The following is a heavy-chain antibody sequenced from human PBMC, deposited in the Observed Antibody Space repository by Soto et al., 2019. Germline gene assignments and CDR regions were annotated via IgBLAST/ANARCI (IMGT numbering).Heavy chain of an antibody. CDR2: ISYDGSNK. CDR1: GFTFSTYD. Sequence: GGSLRLSCAASGFTFSTYDMHWVRLAPGKGLEWVAVISYDGSNKYYADSVKGRFTISRDNSKNTLCLQMNSLRAEDTAVYYCAKDRYDSSGYPDPFDIWGQGTMVTVSS. V-gene: IGHV3-30*18. J-gene: IGHJ3*02. D-gene: IGHD3-22*01. CDR3: AKDRYDSSGYPDPFDI.